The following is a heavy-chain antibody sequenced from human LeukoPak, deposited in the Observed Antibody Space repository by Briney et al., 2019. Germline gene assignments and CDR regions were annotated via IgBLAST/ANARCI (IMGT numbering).Heavy chain of an antibody. D-gene: IGHD3-10*01. CDR3: VRDGEGVAISVNYWFDP. J-gene: IGHJ5*02. CDR1: GFTFTSYD. V-gene: IGHV1-8*01. Sequence: ASVKVSCKASGFTFTSYDINWVRQASGQGLEWMGLMNPNTGDTGYAQKFQGRVTMTRDISISTAYMELRGLRSEDTAIYYCVRDGEGVAISVNYWFDPWGQGTLVTVSS. CDR2: MNPNTGDT.